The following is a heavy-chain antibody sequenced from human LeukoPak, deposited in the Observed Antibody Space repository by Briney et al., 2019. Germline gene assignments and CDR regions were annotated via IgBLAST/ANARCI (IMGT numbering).Heavy chain of an antibody. Sequence: PSQTLSLTCAVSGGSISSGGYSWCWIRQPPGKGLEWVGYIYHSGSTYYNPSLKSRVTISVDRSKNQFSLKLSSVTAADTALYYCASDKGYSNNYFDYWGQGTLVTVSS. CDR2: IYHSGST. J-gene: IGHJ4*01. CDR1: GGSISSGGYS. V-gene: IGHV4-30-2*01. D-gene: IGHD6-13*01. CDR3: ASDKGYSNNYFDY.